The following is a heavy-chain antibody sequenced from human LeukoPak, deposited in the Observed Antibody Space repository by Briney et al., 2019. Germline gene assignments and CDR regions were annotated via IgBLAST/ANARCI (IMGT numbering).Heavy chain of an antibody. CDR1: GYTFSSYD. CDR3: TRGRGSTSFKFDP. J-gene: IGHJ5*02. D-gene: IGHD2/OR15-2a*01. V-gene: IGHV1-8*01. Sequence: ASVKVSCKASGYTFSSYDITWVRQASGQGLEWMGWVDPKNGNRGYAPKFYGRLTMTRNASINTAYMELTTLRSEDTAVYYCTRGRGSTSFKFDPWGQGTLVTVSS. CDR2: VDPKNGNR.